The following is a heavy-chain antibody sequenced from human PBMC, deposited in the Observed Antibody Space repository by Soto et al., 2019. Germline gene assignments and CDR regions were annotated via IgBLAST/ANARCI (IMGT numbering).Heavy chain of an antibody. V-gene: IGHV1-69*02. CDR3: ATSYGSGYRAFDY. D-gene: IGHD3-10*01. CDR1: GDTFSFYT. J-gene: IGHJ4*02. Sequence: QVQLVQSGAELKKPGSSVKVSCKASGDTFSFYTINWVRQAPGLGLEWMGRVNPILSMSNYAQKFQSRVTMTADKSTSTAYMELRSLRSEDTAFYYCATSYGSGYRAFDYWGQGALVTVSS. CDR2: VNPILSMS.